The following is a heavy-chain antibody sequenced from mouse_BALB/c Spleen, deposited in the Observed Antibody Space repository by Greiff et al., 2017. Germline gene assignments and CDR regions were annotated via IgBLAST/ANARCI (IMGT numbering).Heavy chain of an antibody. V-gene: IGHV5-12-2*01. CDR2: ISNGGGST. D-gene: IGHD3-3*01. CDR1: GFTFSSYT. CDR3: ARRGLAYYYAMDY. Sequence: EVKLVESGGGLVQPGGSLKLSCAASGFTFSSYTMSWVRQTPEKRLEWVAYISNGGGSTYYPDTVKGRFTISRDNAKNTLYLQMSSLKSEDTAMYYCARRGLAYYYAMDYWGQGTSVTVSS. J-gene: IGHJ4*01.